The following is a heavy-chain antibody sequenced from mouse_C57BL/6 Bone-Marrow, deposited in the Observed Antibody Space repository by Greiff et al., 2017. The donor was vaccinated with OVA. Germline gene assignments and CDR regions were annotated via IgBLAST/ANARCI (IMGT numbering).Heavy chain of an antibody. CDR2: IDPETGGT. D-gene: IGHD1-1*01. J-gene: IGHJ3*01. Sequence: VQLQQSGAELVRPGASVTLSCKASGYTFTDYEMHWVKQTPVHGLEWIGAIDPETGGTAYNQKFKGKAILTADKSSSTAYMELRSLTSEDSAVYYCTRGLLLRCAWFAYWGQGTLVTVSA. CDR1: GYTFTDYE. CDR3: TRGLLLRCAWFAY. V-gene: IGHV1-15*01.